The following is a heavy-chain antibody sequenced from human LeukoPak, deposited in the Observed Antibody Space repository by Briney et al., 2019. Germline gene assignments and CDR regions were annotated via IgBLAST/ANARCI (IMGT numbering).Heavy chain of an antibody. J-gene: IGHJ6*02. CDR1: GFTIGKSD. Sequence: GGSLRLSCATSGFTIGKSDMAWVRQAPGKGLEWVSTIGGSGDNAYYADSVKGRFTISRDKSKKTLYLQMNSLRAEDTAIYYCAKDVEVFYVLTDFSPYGMDVWGQGTTVTVSS. CDR3: AKDVEVFYVLTDFSPYGMDV. V-gene: IGHV3-23*01. CDR2: IGGSGDNA. D-gene: IGHD2/OR15-2a*01.